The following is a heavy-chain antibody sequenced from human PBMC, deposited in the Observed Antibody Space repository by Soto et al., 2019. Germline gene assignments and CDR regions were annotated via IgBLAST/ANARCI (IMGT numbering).Heavy chain of an antibody. CDR1: GFTFSSYA. V-gene: IGHV3-23*01. J-gene: IGHJ3*02. CDR3: AKRLMITFGGVIAKGGGENAFDI. Sequence: PGGSLRLSCAASGFTFSSYAMSWVRQAPGKGLEWVSAISGSGGSTYYADSVKGRFTISRDNSKNTLYLQMNSLRAEDTAVYYCAKRLMITFGGVIAKGGGENAFDIWGQGTMVTVSS. D-gene: IGHD3-16*02. CDR2: ISGSGGST.